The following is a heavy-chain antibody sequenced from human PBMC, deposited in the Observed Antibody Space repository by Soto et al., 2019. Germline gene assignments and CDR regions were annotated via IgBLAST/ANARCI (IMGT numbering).Heavy chain of an antibody. J-gene: IGHJ4*02. V-gene: IGHV1-69*06. CDR2: LIPIFGTA. CDR1: GGTFSSYA. D-gene: IGHD3-22*01. Sequence: QVQLVQSGAEVKKPGSSVEVSCKASGGTFSSYAISWVRQAPGQGLEWMGGLIPIFGTANYAQKFQGRVTITADKSTSTAYMELSSLRSEYTAVYYCARDNSSGYHYDYWGQGTLVTVSS. CDR3: ARDNSSGYHYDY.